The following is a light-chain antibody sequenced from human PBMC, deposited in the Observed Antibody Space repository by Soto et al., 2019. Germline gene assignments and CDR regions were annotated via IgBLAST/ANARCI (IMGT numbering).Light chain of an antibody. CDR3: QQYGSSQWT. Sequence: EIVFTQSPGTLSLSPGDRATLSCRASQTVSSSYFAWYQQKPGQPPRLLIYGASSRATGIPDRFSGSGSGPDFTLTIGRLEPEDFAVYYCQQYGSSQWTFGQGTKVDIK. J-gene: IGKJ1*01. CDR2: GAS. V-gene: IGKV3-20*01. CDR1: QTVSSSY.